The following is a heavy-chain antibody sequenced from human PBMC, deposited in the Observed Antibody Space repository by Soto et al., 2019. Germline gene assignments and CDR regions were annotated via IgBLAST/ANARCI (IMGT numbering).Heavy chain of an antibody. CDR2: ISSSSSYI. D-gene: IGHD6-19*01. J-gene: IGHJ5*02. CDR3: AGWSSGWLAGNWFDP. Sequence: GGSLRLSCAASGFTFSSYSMNWVRQAPGKGLEWVSSISSSSSYIYYADSVKGRFTISRDNAKNSLYLQMNSLRAEDTAVYYCAGWSSGWLAGNWFDPWGQGTLVTVSS. CDR1: GFTFSSYS. V-gene: IGHV3-21*01.